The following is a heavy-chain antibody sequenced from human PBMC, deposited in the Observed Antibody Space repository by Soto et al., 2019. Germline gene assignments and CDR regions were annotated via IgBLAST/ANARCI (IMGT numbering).Heavy chain of an antibody. J-gene: IGHJ4*02. D-gene: IGHD6-19*01. V-gene: IGHV3-48*03. CDR3: ARGPHRAVAGTFDY. Sequence: PGGSLRLSCAASGFTFSSYEMNWVRQAPGKGLEWVSYISDSGGTIYYANSVKGRFTISRDNAENSLYLRMNTLRAEDTAVYYCARGPHRAVAGTFDYWGQGTLVTVSS. CDR2: ISDSGGTI. CDR1: GFTFSSYE.